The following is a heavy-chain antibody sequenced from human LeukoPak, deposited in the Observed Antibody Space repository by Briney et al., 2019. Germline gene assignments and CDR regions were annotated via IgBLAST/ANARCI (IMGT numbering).Heavy chain of an antibody. J-gene: IGHJ4*02. Sequence: PSETLSLTCTVSGGSISSYYWSWLRQPPGKGLEWIGYIYYSGSTNYNPSLKSRVTISVDTSKNQFSLKLSSVTAADTAVYYCARAPWPTYYYGSGSWYFDYWGQGTLVTVSS. CDR2: IYYSGST. CDR3: ARAPWPTYYYGSGSWYFDY. CDR1: GGSISSYY. V-gene: IGHV4-59*01. D-gene: IGHD3-10*01.